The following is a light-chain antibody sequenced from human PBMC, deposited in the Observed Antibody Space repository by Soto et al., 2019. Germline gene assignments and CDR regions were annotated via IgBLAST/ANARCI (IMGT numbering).Light chain of an antibody. CDR3: QQYGSTKLT. Sequence: EIVWTQSPCTLSLSPGERATLSCRASQSVGITYLAWYQQKPGPAPRLRIYDASTRATGIPDRFSGSGSGTDFTLTISRLEPEDVAVYYCQQYGSTKLTFGGGTKVEIK. J-gene: IGKJ4*01. CDR1: QSVGITY. V-gene: IGKV3-20*01. CDR2: DAS.